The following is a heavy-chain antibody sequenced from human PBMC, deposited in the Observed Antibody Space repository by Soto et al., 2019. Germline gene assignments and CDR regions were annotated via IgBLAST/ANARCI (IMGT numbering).Heavy chain of an antibody. Sequence: QVQLQQWGAGLLKPSETLSLTCAVYGGSFSGYYWSWIRQPPGKGLGWIGEINHSGSTNYNPSLKSRVAISVDTSKNQFSLKLSSVTAADTAVYYCARGQYYYGSGSYYISNDWFDPWGQGTLVTVSS. CDR1: GGSFSGYY. J-gene: IGHJ5*02. CDR3: ARGQYYYGSGSYYISNDWFDP. D-gene: IGHD3-10*01. CDR2: INHSGST. V-gene: IGHV4-34*01.